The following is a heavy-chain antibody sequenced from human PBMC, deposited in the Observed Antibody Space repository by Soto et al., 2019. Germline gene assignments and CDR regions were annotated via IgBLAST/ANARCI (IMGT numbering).Heavy chain of an antibody. CDR2: IIPIFGTA. V-gene: IGHV1-69*13. Sequence: SVKVSCTASGSTFSSHAICWVRQAPGQGLEWMGGIIPIFGTANYAQKFQGRVTITADESTSTAYMELSSLRSEDTAVYYCETVVEYYDSSGYRDAFDIWG. CDR1: GSTFSSHA. CDR3: ETVVEYYDSSGYRDAFDI. J-gene: IGHJ3*02. D-gene: IGHD3-22*01.